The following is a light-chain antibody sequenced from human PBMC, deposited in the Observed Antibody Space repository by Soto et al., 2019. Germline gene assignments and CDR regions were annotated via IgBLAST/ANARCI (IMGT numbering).Light chain of an antibody. CDR2: EGS. Sequence: QSVLTQPACVSGSPGQSITISCTGTSSDVGSYNLVSWYQQHPGKAPKLMIYEGSKRPSGVSNRFSGSKSGNTASLTISGLQAEHEADYYCCSYAGSSTPLYVFGTGTKLTVL. CDR3: CSYAGSSTPLYV. CDR1: SSDVGSYNL. J-gene: IGLJ1*01. V-gene: IGLV2-23*01.